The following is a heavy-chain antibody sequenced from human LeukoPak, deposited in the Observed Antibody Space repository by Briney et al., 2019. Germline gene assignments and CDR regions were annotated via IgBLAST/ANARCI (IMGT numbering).Heavy chain of an antibody. CDR2: ISSSSSYK. D-gene: IGHD2-2*01. CDR3: ARGSYAQGGNWFDH. J-gene: IGHJ5*02. Sequence: GGSLRLSCAASGFTFSSYGMSWVRQAPGKGMEWVSSISSSSSYKYYATSVNGRFTISTDNAKNSLYLQMNSLRAEDTAVYYCARGSYAQGGNWFDHWGQGTLVTVSS. CDR1: GFTFSSYG. V-gene: IGHV3-21*01.